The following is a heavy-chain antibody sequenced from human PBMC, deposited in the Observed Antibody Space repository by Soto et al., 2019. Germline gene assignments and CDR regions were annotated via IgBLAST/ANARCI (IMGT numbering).Heavy chain of an antibody. J-gene: IGHJ4*02. CDR1: GFTFSSYG. D-gene: IGHD3-10*01. CDR3: ARELTMVATGLDC. V-gene: IGHV3-33*01. Sequence: PGGSLRLSCAASGFTFSSYGMHWVRQAPGKGLEWVAVIWYDGSNKYYADSVKGRFTISRDNSKNTLYLQMNSLRAEDTAVYYCARELTMVATGLDCWGQGTLVTVSS. CDR2: IWYDGSNK.